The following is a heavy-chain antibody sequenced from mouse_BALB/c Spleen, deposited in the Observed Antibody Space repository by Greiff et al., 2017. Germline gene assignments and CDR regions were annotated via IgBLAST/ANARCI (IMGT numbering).Heavy chain of an antibody. Sequence: VQLQQSGPELVKPGASVRISCKASGYTFTSYVMHWVKQKPGQGLEWIGYINPYNDGTKYNEKFKGKATLTSDKSSSTAYMELSSLTSEDSAVYYCTRSDYYGSRIFAYWGQGTLVTVSA. V-gene: IGHV1-14*01. J-gene: IGHJ3*01. CDR1: GYTFTSYV. CDR3: TRSDYYGSRIFAY. CDR2: INPYNDGT. D-gene: IGHD1-1*01.